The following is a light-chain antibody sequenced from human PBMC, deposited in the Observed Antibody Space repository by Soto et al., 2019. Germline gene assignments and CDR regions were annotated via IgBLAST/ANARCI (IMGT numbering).Light chain of an antibody. J-gene: IGKJ2*01. Sequence: DIVMTQSPDALAVSLGESATINCKSSQSVLYRANNKNFLAWYQLKPGQPPKLLIYWASTRESGVPDRFSGGGSGTDFTLTSSSLQAEDVAVYYCQQYFSTPYTFGQGTKLQIK. V-gene: IGKV4-1*01. CDR2: WAS. CDR1: QSVLYRANNKNF. CDR3: QQYFSTPYT.